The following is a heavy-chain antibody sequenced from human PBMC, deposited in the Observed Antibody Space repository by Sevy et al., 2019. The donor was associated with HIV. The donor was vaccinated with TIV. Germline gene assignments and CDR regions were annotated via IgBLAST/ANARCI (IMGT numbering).Heavy chain of an antibody. CDR2: IIPIFGTA. Sequence: ASVKVSCKASGGTFSSYAISWVRQAPGQGLEWMGGIIPIFGTANYAQKFQGRVTITADESTSTAYMELSSLRSEDTAVYYCARDGHIAANAFDIWGQGTMVTVSS. D-gene: IGHD6-13*01. CDR1: GGTFSSYA. CDR3: ARDGHIAANAFDI. J-gene: IGHJ3*02. V-gene: IGHV1-69*13.